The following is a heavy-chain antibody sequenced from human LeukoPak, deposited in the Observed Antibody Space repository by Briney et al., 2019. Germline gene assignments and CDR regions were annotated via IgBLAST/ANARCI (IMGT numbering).Heavy chain of an antibody. CDR1: RFSFRHYW. Sequence: GGSVRLSCAGSRFSFRHYWMTWVRQAPGKGVEWVANINQDASDKHYADSVKGRFTISRDNAKNSLYLQMNSLRVEDTAVYYCLGGVAADYWGRGTLVTVSS. CDR2: INQDASDK. V-gene: IGHV3-7*01. CDR3: LGGVAADY. D-gene: IGHD3-16*01. J-gene: IGHJ4*02.